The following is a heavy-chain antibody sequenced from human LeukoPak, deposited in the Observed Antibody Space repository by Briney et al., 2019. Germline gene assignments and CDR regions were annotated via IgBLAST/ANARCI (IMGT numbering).Heavy chain of an antibody. CDR3: AKQNGWTVRGVITPSPFDY. D-gene: IGHD3-10*01. CDR2: ISGSGGSA. J-gene: IGHJ4*02. CDR1: GFTFSSYA. Sequence: GGSLRLSCAASGFTFSSYAMSWVRQAPGKGLEWVSAISGSGGSAYYADSVKGRFTISRDNSKNTLYLQMNSLRAEDTAVYYCAKQNGWTVRGVITPSPFDYWGQGTLVTVSS. V-gene: IGHV3-23*01.